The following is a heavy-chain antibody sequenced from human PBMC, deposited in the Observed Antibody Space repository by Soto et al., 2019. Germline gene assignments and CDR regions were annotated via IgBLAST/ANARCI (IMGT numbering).Heavy chain of an antibody. CDR2: IVVDSNTA. V-gene: IGHV1-69*06. D-gene: IGHD3-10*01. Sequence: QVVLLQSGAEVKEPGSSVRVSCQVSGSTFNNFAFSWVRQAPGHGPEWMGGIVVDSNTAEYSQRFQDRVTITADTSTDTLYMELGSLTFEDTAVYYCARVRGRQYYALGSYAFFDYWGQGTLVTVSS. CDR1: GSTFNNFA. CDR3: ARVRGRQYYALGSYAFFDY. J-gene: IGHJ4*02.